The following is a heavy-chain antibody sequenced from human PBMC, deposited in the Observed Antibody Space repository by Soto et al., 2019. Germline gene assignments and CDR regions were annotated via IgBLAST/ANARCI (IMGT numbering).Heavy chain of an antibody. CDR1: GFTSITSG. Sequence: PGGSLILSCAASGFTSITSGMHWVRHAPGKGLEWVAVIWFDGKNKYYADSVKGRFTISRDNSKNTLYLQMNSLRAEDTALYYCARDTAVYGGSIDYWGLGPLVTVSS. V-gene: IGHV3-33*01. J-gene: IGHJ4*02. CDR3: ARDTAVYGGSIDY. D-gene: IGHD4-17*01. CDR2: IWFDGKNK.